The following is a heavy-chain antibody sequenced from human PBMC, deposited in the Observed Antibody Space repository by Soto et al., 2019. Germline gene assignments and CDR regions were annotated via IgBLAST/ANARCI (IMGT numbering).Heavy chain of an antibody. CDR2: IKQDGSED. D-gene: IGHD1-1*01. J-gene: IGHJ4*02. CDR3: ARDPGRRFDY. Sequence: EVHLVESGGGLVQPGGSLRLSCATSGFTFRSYWMTWVRQAPGKGLEWVASIKQDGSEDHYVDSVKGRFTISRDNAENSLYLQMNSLKVDDTAVYYCARDPGRRFDYWGPGNLVNVSS. CDR1: GFTFRSYW. V-gene: IGHV3-7*03.